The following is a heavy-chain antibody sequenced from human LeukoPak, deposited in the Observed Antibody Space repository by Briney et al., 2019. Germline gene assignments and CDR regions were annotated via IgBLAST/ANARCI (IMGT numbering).Heavy chain of an antibody. Sequence: ASVSVSWKASGYTFASYGISWVRQAPGQGLEWMGWISAYNGNTNYAQKLQGRVTMTTDTSTSTAYMELRSLRSDDTAVYYCARDGLWFGELLFDYWGQGTLVTVSS. V-gene: IGHV1-18*01. D-gene: IGHD3-10*01. CDR2: ISAYNGNT. J-gene: IGHJ4*02. CDR1: GYTFASYG. CDR3: ARDGLWFGELLFDY.